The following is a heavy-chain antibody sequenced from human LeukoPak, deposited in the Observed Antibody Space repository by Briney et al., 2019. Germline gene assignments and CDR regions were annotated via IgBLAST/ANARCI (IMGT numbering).Heavy chain of an antibody. J-gene: IGHJ3*02. D-gene: IGHD3-10*01. CDR3: ARDYFYGRAFDI. CDR1: ALTVSSNY. CDR2: IYTDDNT. Sequence: GASLRLSCAASALTVSSNYMSWVRQAPGKWLEWVSIIYTDDNTNYADSAKGRFTISRDKSKNTLYLQMNSLRAEDTAVYYCARDYFYGRAFDIWGQGTMVTASS. V-gene: IGHV3-53*01.